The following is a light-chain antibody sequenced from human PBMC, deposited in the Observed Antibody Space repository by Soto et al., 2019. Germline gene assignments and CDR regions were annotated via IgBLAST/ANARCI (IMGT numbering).Light chain of an antibody. CDR1: SSDVGGYNY. V-gene: IGLV2-14*01. CDR3: SSYRSGSVVL. Sequence: QSVLTQPASVSGSPGQSITISCTGTSSDVGGYNYVSWYQQHPGKAPKLVIYGVSYRPSGVSGRFSGSKFQNTASLTISGLQPEDEADYYCSSYRSGSVVLFGGWTKLTVL. CDR2: GVS. J-gene: IGLJ3*02.